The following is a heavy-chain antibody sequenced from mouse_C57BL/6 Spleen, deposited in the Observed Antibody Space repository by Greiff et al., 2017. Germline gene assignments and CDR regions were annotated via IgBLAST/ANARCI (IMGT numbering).Heavy chain of an antibody. CDR1: GYTFTSYW. V-gene: IGHV1-52*01. J-gene: IGHJ1*03. Sequence: QVQLKQPGAELVRPGSSVKLSCKASGYTFTSYWMHWVKQRPIQGLEWIGNIDPSDSETHYNQKFKDKATLTVDKSSSTAYMQLSSLTSEDSAVYYCARAGDEGYFDVWGTGTTVTVSS. CDR2: IDPSDSET. D-gene: IGHD3-3*01. CDR3: ARAGDEGYFDV.